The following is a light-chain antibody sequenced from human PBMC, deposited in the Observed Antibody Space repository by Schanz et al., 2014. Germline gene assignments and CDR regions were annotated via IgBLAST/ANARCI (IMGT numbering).Light chain of an antibody. CDR2: DVT. J-gene: IGLJ3*02. CDR1: SSDIGGYNY. V-gene: IGLV2-14*03. CDR3: AAWDDSLNGQV. Sequence: QSVLTQPASVSGSPGQSITISCTGTSSDIGGYNYVSWYKQHPGKAPKLMIFDVTNRPSGVSYRFSGSKSGNTASLTISGLQAEDEADYYCAAWDDSLNGQVFGGGTKLTVL.